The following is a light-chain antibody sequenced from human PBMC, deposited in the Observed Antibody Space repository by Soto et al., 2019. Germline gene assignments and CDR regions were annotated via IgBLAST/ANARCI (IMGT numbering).Light chain of an antibody. CDR3: QQSNNWPYT. Sequence: EIVMTQSPATLSVSPGERATLSCRASQSVSSNLAWYQQKPGQGPRLLLYGASTRATGIPARFSGSGSGTDVTLTISSLQSEDFAVYYWQQSNNWPYTFGQGTKLEIK. CDR2: GAS. V-gene: IGKV3-15*01. J-gene: IGKJ2*01. CDR1: QSVSSN.